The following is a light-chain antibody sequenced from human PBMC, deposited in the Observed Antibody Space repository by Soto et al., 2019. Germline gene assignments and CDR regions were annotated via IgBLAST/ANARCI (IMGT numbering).Light chain of an antibody. CDR1: QSISSW. CDR2: DAS. Sequence: MQMTQYPSTLSASVGDRVTIACRASQSISSWLSWYQQKPGKSPNLLIYDASSFESGVTSSFSGSGSWTELTLTISSLQPDDFATYYCQQYNSYPTFGQVTKVDIK. J-gene: IGKJ1*01. V-gene: IGKV1-5*01. CDR3: QQYNSYPT.